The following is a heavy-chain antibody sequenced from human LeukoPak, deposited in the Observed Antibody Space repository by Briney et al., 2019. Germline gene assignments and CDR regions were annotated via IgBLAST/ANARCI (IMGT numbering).Heavy chain of an antibody. CDR2: IIHSGST. Sequence: SETLSLTCAVYGGSFSGYYWSWIRQPPGKGLEWIGEIIHSGSTNYNPSLKSRVTISVDTSKNQFSLKLSSVTAADTAVYYCARGAVWSGFDYWGQGTLVTVSS. CDR3: ARGAVWSGFDY. J-gene: IGHJ4*02. D-gene: IGHD3-10*01. V-gene: IGHV4-34*01. CDR1: GGSFSGYY.